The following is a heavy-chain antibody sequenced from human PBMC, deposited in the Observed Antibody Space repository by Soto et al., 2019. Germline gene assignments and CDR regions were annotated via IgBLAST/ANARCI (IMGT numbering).Heavy chain of an antibody. V-gene: IGHV4-31*03. J-gene: IGHJ6*03. Sequence: QVQLQESGPGLVKPSQTLSLTCIVSGDSISRGGYFWTWIRQHPGKGLEWIGYIYDSGSAVYNPSLKSRVTMSVDTSKNQFPLNLRSVTAADTAVFYCARGILRPNHYMDVWGKGTAVAVSS. CDR3: ARGILRPNHYMDV. CDR1: GDSISRGGYF. CDR2: IYDSGSA. D-gene: IGHD1-26*01.